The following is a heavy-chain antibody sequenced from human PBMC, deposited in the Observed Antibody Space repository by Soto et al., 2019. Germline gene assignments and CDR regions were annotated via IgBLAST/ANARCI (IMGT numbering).Heavy chain of an antibody. D-gene: IGHD4-17*01. J-gene: IGHJ4*02. Sequence: ASVKVSCKASGYTFTSYGISWVRQAPGQGLEWMGWISAYNGNTNYAQKLQGRVTMTTDTSTSTAYMERRSLRSDDTAVYYCASSHDYGDFDYWGQGTLVTVSS. CDR1: GYTFTSYG. CDR3: ASSHDYGDFDY. V-gene: IGHV1-18*01. CDR2: ISAYNGNT.